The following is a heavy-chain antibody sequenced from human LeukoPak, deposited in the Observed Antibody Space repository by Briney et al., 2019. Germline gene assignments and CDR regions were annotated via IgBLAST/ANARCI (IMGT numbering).Heavy chain of an antibody. Sequence: SVKVSCKASGGTFSSYAISWVRQDPGQALEWMGGIIPIFGTANYAQKFQGRVTITTDESTSTAYMELSSLRSEDTAVYYCASGARDSSGYYVSYFDYWGQGTLVTVSS. D-gene: IGHD3-22*01. CDR1: GGTFSSYA. CDR2: IIPIFGTA. V-gene: IGHV1-69*05. J-gene: IGHJ4*02. CDR3: ASGARDSSGYYVSYFDY.